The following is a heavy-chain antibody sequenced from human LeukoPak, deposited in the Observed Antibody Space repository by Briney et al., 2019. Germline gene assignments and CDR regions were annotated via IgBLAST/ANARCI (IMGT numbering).Heavy chain of an antibody. D-gene: IGHD6-19*01. CDR1: GFTVSSNY. V-gene: IGHV3-53*01. CDR2: IYSGGST. J-gene: IGHJ4*02. CDR3: ARGRLDGYFDY. Sequence: GGSLRLSCAVSGFTVSSNYMSWVRQAPGKGLEWVSVIYSGGSTYYADSVKGRFTISRDNSKNTLYLQMNSLRAEDTAVYYCARGRLDGYFDYWGQGTLVTVSS.